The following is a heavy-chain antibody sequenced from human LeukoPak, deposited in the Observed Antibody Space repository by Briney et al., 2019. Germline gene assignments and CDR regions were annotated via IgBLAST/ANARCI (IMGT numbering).Heavy chain of an antibody. CDR3: AKAKAGNLPSDY. J-gene: IGHJ4*02. V-gene: IGHV3-23*01. D-gene: IGHD2/OR15-2a*01. CDR1: GFTFRTYA. CDR2: IITGVKT. Sequence: GASLRLSCAASGFTFRTYAMSWVRQAPGKWLDWVSAIITGVKTYYADSVKGRFTISRDNSKSTLYLQMNSLRAEDTAVYYTAKAKAGNLPSDYWGQGTLVTVSS.